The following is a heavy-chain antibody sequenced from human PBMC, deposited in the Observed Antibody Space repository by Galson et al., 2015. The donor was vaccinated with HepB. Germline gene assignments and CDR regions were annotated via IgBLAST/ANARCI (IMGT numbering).Heavy chain of an antibody. CDR1: GYKFPSYS. V-gene: IGHV5-10-1*01. CDR3: ARQGSGWFSGSNWFDS. J-gene: IGHJ5*01. Sequence: QSGAEVKEPGESLRISCNSSGYKFPSYSITWVRQMPGKGLEWMGRIDPTNSYANYNPSFQGHVTMSVDKSINTAYLQWSGLKASDTATYYCARQGSGWFSGSNWFDSWGQGTQVTVSS. CDR2: IDPTNSYA. D-gene: IGHD6-19*01.